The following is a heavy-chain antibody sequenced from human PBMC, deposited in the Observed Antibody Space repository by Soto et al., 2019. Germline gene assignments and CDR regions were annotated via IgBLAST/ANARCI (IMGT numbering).Heavy chain of an antibody. D-gene: IGHD4-17*01. CDR2: IKSKTDGGTT. CDR1: GFTFSNAW. J-gene: IGHJ4*02. V-gene: IGHV3-15*01. CDR3: TTAGSDYDEYYFDY. Sequence: GGSLRLSCAASGFTFSNAWMSWVRQAPGKGLEWVGRIKSKTDGGTTDYAAPVKGRFTISRDDSKNTLYLQMNSLKTEDTAVYYCTTAGSDYDEYYFDYWGQGTLVTVSS.